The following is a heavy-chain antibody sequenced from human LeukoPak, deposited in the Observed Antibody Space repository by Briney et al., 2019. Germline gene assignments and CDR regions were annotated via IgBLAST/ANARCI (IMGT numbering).Heavy chain of an antibody. CDR3: ARVPSRGLLVLFDY. D-gene: IGHD3-10*01. Sequence: ASVKVSCKASGYTFTGYYMHWVRPAPGQGLEWMGWINPNSGGTNYAQKFQGRVTMTRDTSISTAYMELSRLRSDDTAVYYCARVPSRGLLVLFDYWGQGTLVTVSS. CDR1: GYTFTGYY. CDR2: INPNSGGT. V-gene: IGHV1-2*02. J-gene: IGHJ4*02.